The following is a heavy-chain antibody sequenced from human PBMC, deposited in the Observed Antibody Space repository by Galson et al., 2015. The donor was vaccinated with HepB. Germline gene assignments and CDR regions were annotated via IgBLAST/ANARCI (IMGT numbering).Heavy chain of an antibody. D-gene: IGHD3-10*01. Sequence: SVKVSCKASGGTFSSYAISWVRQAPGQGLEWMGRIIPILGIANHAQKFQGRVTITADKSTSTAYMELSSLRSADTAVYYCTRDWGNYYGSGSYYLWGQGTLVTVSS. J-gene: IGHJ4*02. CDR2: IIPILGIA. CDR3: TRDWGNYYGSGSYYL. CDR1: GGTFSSYA. V-gene: IGHV1-69*04.